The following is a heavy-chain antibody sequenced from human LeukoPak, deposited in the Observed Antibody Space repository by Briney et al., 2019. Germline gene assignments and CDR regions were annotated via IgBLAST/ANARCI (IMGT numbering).Heavy chain of an antibody. CDR1: GFTFSSYG. Sequence: PGGSLRLSCAASGFTFSSYGMHWVRQAPGKGLEWVGVIWYDGSNKYYGDSVMGRFTISRDNSKNTLYLQMNSLRAEDTAVYYCAKGTDYYYYYYMDVWGKGTTATVSS. J-gene: IGHJ6*03. V-gene: IGHV3-33*06. CDR3: AKGTDYYYYYYMDV. CDR2: IWYDGSNK.